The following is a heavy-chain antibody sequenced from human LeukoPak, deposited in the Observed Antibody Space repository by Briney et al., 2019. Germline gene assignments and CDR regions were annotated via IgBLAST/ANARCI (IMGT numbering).Heavy chain of an antibody. CDR2: ISGSGENK. CDR1: GFKFSDYY. CDR3: ARVETDIITRPPQIYYYYYGMDV. Sequence: GGSLRLSCAASGFKFSDYYMSWMRQAPGKGLEWVSYISGSGENKYYADSMKGRFTISRDNAKNSLYLQMNSLRAEDRAVYYCARVETDIITRPPQIYYYYYGMDVWGQGTTVTVSS. V-gene: IGHV3-11*01. D-gene: IGHD3-16*01. J-gene: IGHJ6*02.